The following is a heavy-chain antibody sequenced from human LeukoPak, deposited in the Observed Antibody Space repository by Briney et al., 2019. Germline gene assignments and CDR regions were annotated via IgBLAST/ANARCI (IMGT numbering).Heavy chain of an antibody. CDR3: VRWDTAMVISSSFFDY. D-gene: IGHD5-18*01. CDR1: GYTFTGYY. J-gene: IGHJ4*02. Sequence: ASVKVSCKASGYTFTGYYMHRVRQAPGQGLEWMGWINPNSGGTNYAQKFQGRVTMTRDTSISTAYMELSRLRSDDTAVYYCVRWDTAMVISSSFFDYWGQGTLVTVSS. CDR2: INPNSGGT. V-gene: IGHV1-2*02.